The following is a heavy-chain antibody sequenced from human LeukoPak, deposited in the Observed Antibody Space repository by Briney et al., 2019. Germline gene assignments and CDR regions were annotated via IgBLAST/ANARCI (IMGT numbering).Heavy chain of an antibody. Sequence: GGSLRLSCVASGLTFTSYGFHWVRQAPGKGLEWVAFIEYDGRIKFYADSVKGRFTISRDNAKNSLYLQMNSLRAEDTAVYYCARDLDTARDFDYWGQGTLVTVSS. CDR2: IEYDGRIK. D-gene: IGHD5-18*01. J-gene: IGHJ4*02. V-gene: IGHV3-30*19. CDR3: ARDLDTARDFDY. CDR1: GLTFTSYG.